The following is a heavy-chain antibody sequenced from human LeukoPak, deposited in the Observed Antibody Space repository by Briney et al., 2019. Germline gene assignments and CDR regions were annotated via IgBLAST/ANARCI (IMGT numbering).Heavy chain of an antibody. Sequence: GESLKISCKGSGYSFTSYWIGWVRQMPGKGLEWMGIIYPGDSDTRYSPSFQGQVTISADKSISTAYLQWSSLKASGTAMYYCARVSDYYGSGSTTPLYYYYGMDVWGQGTTVTVSS. V-gene: IGHV5-51*01. D-gene: IGHD3-10*01. CDR2: IYPGDSDT. CDR3: ARVSDYYGSGSTTPLYYYYGMDV. J-gene: IGHJ6*02. CDR1: GYSFTSYW.